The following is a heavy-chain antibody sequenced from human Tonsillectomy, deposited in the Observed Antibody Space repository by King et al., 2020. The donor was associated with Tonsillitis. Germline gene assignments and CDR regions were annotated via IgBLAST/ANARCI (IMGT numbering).Heavy chain of an antibody. CDR1: GFTFSSYA. CDR2: ISGSGGST. CDR3: AKDPDYYGSGSYKFDY. D-gene: IGHD3-10*01. V-gene: IGHV3-23*01. J-gene: IGHJ4*02. Sequence: VQLLESGGGLVQPGGSLRLSCAASGFTFSSYAMSWVRQAPGKGLEWVSAISGSGGSTYYADSVKGRFTISRDNSKNTLYLQMNSLIAEDTAVYYCAKDPDYYGSGSYKFDYWGQGTLVTVSS.